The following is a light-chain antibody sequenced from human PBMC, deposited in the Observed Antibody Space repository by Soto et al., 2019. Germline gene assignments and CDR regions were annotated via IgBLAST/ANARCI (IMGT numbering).Light chain of an antibody. V-gene: IGLV1-44*01. Sequence: QSVLTQPPSASGTPGQRVTISCSGSSSHIGSTTVNWYQQLPGTAPKFLIYKNNQRPYGVPDRFSGSKSGTSAFLSISGIQSEDDADYYCAAWDDSLNGVLFGGGTKRTVL. J-gene: IGLJ2*01. CDR2: KNN. CDR1: SSHIGSTT. CDR3: AAWDDSLNGVL.